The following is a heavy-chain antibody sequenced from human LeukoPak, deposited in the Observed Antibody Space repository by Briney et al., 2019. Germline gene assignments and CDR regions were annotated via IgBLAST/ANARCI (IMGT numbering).Heavy chain of an antibody. CDR1: RGSISTYF. V-gene: IGHV4-4*07. D-gene: IGHD6-13*01. Sequence: SETLSLTCTVSRGSISTYFWSWIRQPAGKGLEWIGHIYSSGRTNYNPSLKSRVTMSVDTSKNQFSLRLSSVTAADTAVYYCASRLGAAAMHWYFDLWGRGTLVTVSS. CDR2: IYSSGRT. CDR3: ASRLGAAAMHWYFDL. J-gene: IGHJ2*01.